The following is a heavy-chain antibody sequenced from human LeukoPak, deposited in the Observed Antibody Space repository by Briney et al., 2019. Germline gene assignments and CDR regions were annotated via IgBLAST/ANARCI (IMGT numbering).Heavy chain of an antibody. J-gene: IGHJ6*02. D-gene: IGHD3-16*01. Sequence: PGGSLRLSCAASGFSFSNYAMSWVRQAPGKGLEWVSGISGGGGAKYYADPVKGRFTISSDNFKNMLFLQMNSLRAEDTAVYYCAKEFGLSRYGLDVWGQGTTVIVSS. CDR1: GFSFSNYA. CDR3: AKEFGLSRYGLDV. CDR2: ISGGGGAK. V-gene: IGHV3-23*01.